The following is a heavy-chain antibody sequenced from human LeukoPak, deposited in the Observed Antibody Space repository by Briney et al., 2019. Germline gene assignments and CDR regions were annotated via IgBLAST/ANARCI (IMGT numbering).Heavy chain of an antibody. J-gene: IGHJ4*02. CDR1: GYTFTSYG. CDR3: ARPYGDYEGPYFDY. CDR2: TSAYNGNT. V-gene: IGHV1-18*01. D-gene: IGHD4-17*01. Sequence: ASVKVSCKASGYTFTSYGISWVRQAPGQGLEWMGWTSAYNGNTNYAQKLQGRVTMTTDTSTSTAYMELRSLRSDDTAVYYCARPYGDYEGPYFDYWGQGTLVTVSS.